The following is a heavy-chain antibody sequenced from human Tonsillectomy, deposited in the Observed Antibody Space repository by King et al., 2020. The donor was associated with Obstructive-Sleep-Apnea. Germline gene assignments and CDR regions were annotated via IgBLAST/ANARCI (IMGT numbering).Heavy chain of an antibody. Sequence: LPLQESGPGLVKPSETLSLTCTVSGGSIYRSSNYWGWIRQPPGKRLECIGSFYYTGGTYYNPSLKSRATIAVDTSKNQFSLKLSSVSAADTAVYYCARFPSGSYFSWFDPWGQGVLVTVSS. CDR3: ARFPSGSYFSWFDP. J-gene: IGHJ5*02. CDR2: FYYTGGT. D-gene: IGHD1-26*01. CDR1: GGSIYRSSNY. V-gene: IGHV4-39*01.